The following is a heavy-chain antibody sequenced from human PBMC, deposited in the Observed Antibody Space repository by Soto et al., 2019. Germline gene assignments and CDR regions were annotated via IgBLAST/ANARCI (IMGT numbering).Heavy chain of an antibody. V-gene: IGHV4-59*01. CDR3: ARVLDNWNPQSYYYYYGMDV. CDR2: IYYSGST. D-gene: IGHD1-20*01. J-gene: IGHJ6*02. CDR1: GGSISSYY. Sequence: SETLSLTCTVSGGSISSYYWSWIRQPPGKGLKWIGYIYYSGSTNYNPSLKSRVTISVDTSKNQFSLKLSSVTAADTAVYYCARVLDNWNPQSYYYYYGMDVWGQGTTVTVSS.